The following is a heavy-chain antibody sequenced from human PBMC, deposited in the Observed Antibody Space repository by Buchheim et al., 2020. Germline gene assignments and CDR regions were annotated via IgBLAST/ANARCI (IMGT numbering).Heavy chain of an antibody. Sequence: QVQLQQWGAGLLKPSETLSLTCAVYGGSFSGYYWSWIRQPPGKGLEWIGEINHSGSTNYNPSLKSRVTISVDTSKNQFSLKLSSVTAADTAVYYCARKLETRYSYGLRTILGFDYWGQGTL. V-gene: IGHV4-34*01. J-gene: IGHJ4*02. CDR3: ARKLETRYSYGLRTILGFDY. D-gene: IGHD5-18*01. CDR1: GGSFSGYY. CDR2: INHSGST.